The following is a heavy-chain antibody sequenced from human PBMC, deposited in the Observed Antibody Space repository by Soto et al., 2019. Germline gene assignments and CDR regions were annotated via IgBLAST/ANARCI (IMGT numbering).Heavy chain of an antibody. CDR2: ISATGGST. D-gene: IGHD6-19*01. CDR1: GFSFSDYA. J-gene: IGHJ4*02. Sequence: EVQLLDSGGGLVQPGGSLRLSCAASGFSFSDYAMNWVRQAPGHGLEWVSEISATGGSTFYADFVKGRFTISRDNSKNTLYLHLTSLRDEDTARYYCAKASSAWYDSKSYYFDDWGPGTLVTVSS. CDR3: AKASSAWYDSKSYYFDD. V-gene: IGHV3-23*01.